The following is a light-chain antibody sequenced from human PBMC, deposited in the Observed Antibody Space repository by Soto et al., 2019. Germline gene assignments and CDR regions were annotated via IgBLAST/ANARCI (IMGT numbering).Light chain of an antibody. CDR1: SSNIGTNT. CDR3: AAWDDRRWL. CDR2: NDH. Sequence: QSVLTQPPSASGTPGQRVTISCSGSSSNIGTNTANWYQQLPGTAPKVLIYNDHERPSGVPDRFSGSKSGTSASLAISGLQSEDEADYYCAAWDDRRWLFGGGTKLTVL. V-gene: IGLV1-44*01. J-gene: IGLJ2*01.